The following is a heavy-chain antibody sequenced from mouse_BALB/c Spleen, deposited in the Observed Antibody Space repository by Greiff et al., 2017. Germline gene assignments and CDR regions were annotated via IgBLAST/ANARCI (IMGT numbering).Heavy chain of an antibody. CDR2: INPSNGGT. Sequence: VQLQQSGAELVKPGASVKLSCKASGYTFTSYSMYWVKQRPGQGLEWIGEINPSNGGTNFNEKFKSKATLTVDKSSSTAYMQLSSLTSEDSAVYYCTRYYYGSRHWYFDVWGAGTTVTVSS. D-gene: IGHD1-1*01. CDR1: GYTFTSYS. V-gene: IGHV1S16*01. CDR3: TRYYYGSRHWYFDV. J-gene: IGHJ1*01.